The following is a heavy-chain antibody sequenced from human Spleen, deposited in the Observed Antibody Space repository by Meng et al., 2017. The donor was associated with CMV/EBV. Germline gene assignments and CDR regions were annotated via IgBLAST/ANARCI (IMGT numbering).Heavy chain of an antibody. J-gene: IGHJ2*01. CDR3: ARGIKDYDFWPFDL. Sequence: SGGSVGSSNYYWSWIRQPPGKGLEWIGFLYHSGGTNYNPSLKSRVTISVDTSKNKLSLRLSSVTTADTAVYFCARGIKDYDFWPFDLWGQGTLVTVSS. V-gene: IGHV4-61*01. D-gene: IGHD3-3*01. CDR2: LYHSGGT. CDR1: GGSVGSSNYY.